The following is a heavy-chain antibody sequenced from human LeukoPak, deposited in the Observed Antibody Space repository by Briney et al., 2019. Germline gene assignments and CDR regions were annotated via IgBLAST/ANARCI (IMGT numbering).Heavy chain of an antibody. CDR1: GFTFSSYG. CDR3: ARVGYSSGWYKRGYFDY. D-gene: IGHD6-19*01. Sequence: PGGSLRLSCAASGFTFSSYGMHWVRQAPGKGLEWVAVISYDGSNKYYADSVKGRFTISRDNSKNTLYLQMNSLRAEDTAVYYCARVGYSSGWYKRGYFDYWGQGTLVTVSS. J-gene: IGHJ4*02. CDR2: ISYDGSNK. V-gene: IGHV3-30*03.